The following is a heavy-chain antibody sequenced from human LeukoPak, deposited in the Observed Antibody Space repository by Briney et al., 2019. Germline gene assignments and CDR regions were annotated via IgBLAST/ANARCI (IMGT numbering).Heavy chain of an antibody. Sequence: PGGSLRLSCAASGLTVSDNYMSWVRRAPGKGLEWFSIIYSAGNTYYADSVKGRFTISRDISKNTLYLQMNSLRAEDTAVYYCARVHGSGWFFDYWGQGTLVTVSS. J-gene: IGHJ4*02. CDR3: ARVHGSGWFFDY. CDR1: GLTVSDNY. D-gene: IGHD6-19*01. V-gene: IGHV3-53*01. CDR2: IYSAGNT.